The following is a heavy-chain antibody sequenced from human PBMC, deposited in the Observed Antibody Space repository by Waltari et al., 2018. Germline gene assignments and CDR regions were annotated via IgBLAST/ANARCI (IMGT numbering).Heavy chain of an antibody. V-gene: IGHV4-34*01. CDR1: GGSFSGYY. D-gene: IGHD3-10*01. J-gene: IGHJ5*02. CDR2: INHSVST. CDR3: ARVWARGFGESSNWFDP. Sequence: QVQLQQWGAGLLKPSETLSLTCAVYGGSFSGYYWSWIRQPPGKGLEWIGEINHSVSTNYNPSLKVRVTISVDTSKNQFSLKLSSVTAADTAVYYCARVWARGFGESSNWFDPWGQGTLVTVSS.